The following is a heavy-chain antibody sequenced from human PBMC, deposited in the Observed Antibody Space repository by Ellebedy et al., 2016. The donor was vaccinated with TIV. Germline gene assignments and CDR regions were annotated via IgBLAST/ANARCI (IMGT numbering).Heavy chain of an antibody. CDR1: GASISSSY. Sequence: MPSETLSLTCTVSGASISSSYWSWIRQTPGKDLEWIGYISNNRRTNYNPSLQSRVTISVDTSRNQFSLTLRSLTAADTAGYYCARDRRGSYDFWGQGTLLAVSS. CDR2: ISNNRRT. CDR3: ARDRRGSYDF. J-gene: IGHJ4*02. V-gene: IGHV4-59*01. D-gene: IGHD3-10*01.